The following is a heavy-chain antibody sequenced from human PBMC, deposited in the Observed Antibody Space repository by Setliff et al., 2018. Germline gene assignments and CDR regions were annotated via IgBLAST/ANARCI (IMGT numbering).Heavy chain of an antibody. V-gene: IGHV4-4*07. CDR3: ARGETSSGWYIYYYYYMDV. Sequence: SETLSLTCTVSGGSISSYYWSWVRQPAGKGLEWIGHIYIGGSANYNPSLKSRVTMSIDTSKNQFSLKLNSVTAADTAVYYCARGETSSGWYIYYYYYMDVWGKGTTVTVS. J-gene: IGHJ6*03. CDR2: IYIGGSA. D-gene: IGHD6-19*01. CDR1: GGSISSYY.